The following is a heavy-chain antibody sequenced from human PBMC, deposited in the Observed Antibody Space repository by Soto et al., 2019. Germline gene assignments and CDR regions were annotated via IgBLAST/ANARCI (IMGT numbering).Heavy chain of an antibody. CDR1: GYTFNRYY. CDR2: ISPNTGTA. D-gene: IGHD3-22*01. Sequence: ASVKVSCKASGYTFNRYYMHWVRQAPGPGLQWMGWISPNTGTARYAQQFKGRVTMTRDTSVSTVYMELSGLTSDDTAVYYCARESQMVINPSYYAIDVWGQGTSVTVSS. CDR3: ARESQMVINPSYYAIDV. V-gene: IGHV1-2*02. J-gene: IGHJ6*02.